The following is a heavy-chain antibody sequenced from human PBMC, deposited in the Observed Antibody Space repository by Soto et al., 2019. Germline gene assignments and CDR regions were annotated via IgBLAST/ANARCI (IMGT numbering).Heavy chain of an antibody. Sequence: QEQLVESGGGVMQPGRSLRLSCAGTGFSIHTYAMHWVRQAPGKGLEWVALLSYDGSAKYYADSVKGRFTISRDNSKNTLDVHMNSLRLEDTAVYYCARDWDRGGESYFWSVDLWGGGSLVTVSS. V-gene: IGHV3-30-3*01. CDR2: LSYDGSAK. D-gene: IGHD2-21*01. J-gene: IGHJ2*01. CDR3: ARDWDRGGESYFWSVDL. CDR1: GFSIHTYA.